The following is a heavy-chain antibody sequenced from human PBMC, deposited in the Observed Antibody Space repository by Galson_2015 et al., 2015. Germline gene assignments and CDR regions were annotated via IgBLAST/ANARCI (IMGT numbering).Heavy chain of an antibody. Sequence: SLRLSCAASGFTFSSYGMHWVRQAPGKGLEWVAVISYDGSNKYYAGSVKGRFTISRDNSKNTLYLQMNSLRAEDTAVYYCATVLLIVVVVAATLGPFDPWGQGTLVTVSS. D-gene: IGHD2-15*01. V-gene: IGHV3-30*03. CDR2: ISYDGSNK. CDR1: GFTFSSYG. J-gene: IGHJ5*02. CDR3: ATVLLIVVVVAATLGPFDP.